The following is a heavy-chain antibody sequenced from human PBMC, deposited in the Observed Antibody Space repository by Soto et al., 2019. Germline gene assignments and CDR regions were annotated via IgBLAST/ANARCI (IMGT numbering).Heavy chain of an antibody. Sequence: PGGSLRLSCAASGFTFSSYAMSWVRQAPGKGLEWVSAISGSGGSTYYADSVKGRFTISRDNSKNTLYLQMNSLRAEDTAVYYCAKDAGGYCTNGVCYAFDYWGQGTLVTVS. D-gene: IGHD2-8*01. CDR2: ISGSGGST. J-gene: IGHJ4*02. V-gene: IGHV3-23*01. CDR3: AKDAGGYCTNGVCYAFDY. CDR1: GFTFSSYA.